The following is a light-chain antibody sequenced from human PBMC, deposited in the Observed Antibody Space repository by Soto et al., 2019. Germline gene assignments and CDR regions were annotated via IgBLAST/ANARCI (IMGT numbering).Light chain of an antibody. CDR1: SPNIGNNY. CDR2: DSN. Sequence: QSVLTQPPSVSAAPGQTVTISCSGSSPNIGNNYVSWYQQLPGTGPKLLIYDSNGRPSGTPDRFSGFKSGTSATLGITGLQTGDEAVYYCATWDSCLSTVVFGGGTKLTVL. CDR3: ATWDSCLSTVV. V-gene: IGLV1-51*01. J-gene: IGLJ2*01.